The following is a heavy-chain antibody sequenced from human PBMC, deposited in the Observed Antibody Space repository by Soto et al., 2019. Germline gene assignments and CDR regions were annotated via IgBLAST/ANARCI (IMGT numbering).Heavy chain of an antibody. V-gene: IGHV3-33*01. J-gene: IGHJ6*03. D-gene: IGHD6-19*01. Sequence: QVQLVESGGGVVQPGRSLRLSCAASGFTFSSYGMHWVRQAPDKGLERVAVIWFDGTNQYYGVSVKGRFTISRDNSNNSLYLQMNRLTAEDTAVYYCAREGAVAAVSRGYYFSMDVWGKGTTVTVS. CDR1: GFTFSSYG. CDR3: AREGAVAAVSRGYYFSMDV. CDR2: IWFDGTNQ.